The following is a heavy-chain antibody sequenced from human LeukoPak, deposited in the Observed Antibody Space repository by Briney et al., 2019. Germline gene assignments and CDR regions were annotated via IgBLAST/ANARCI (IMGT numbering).Heavy chain of an antibody. J-gene: IGHJ4*02. CDR3: ARHLSGVTGYTYGRGIDY. D-gene: IGHD5-18*01. V-gene: IGHV3-30*03. CDR1: GFTFSNNG. CDR2: ISYDGSYI. Sequence: PGGSLRLSCAASGFTFSNNGIHWVRQAPGKGLEWVAVISYDGSYIYYADSVKGRFTISRDNAKTSLYLQMNSLRAEDTAVYYCARHLSGVTGYTYGRGIDYWGQGTLVTVSS.